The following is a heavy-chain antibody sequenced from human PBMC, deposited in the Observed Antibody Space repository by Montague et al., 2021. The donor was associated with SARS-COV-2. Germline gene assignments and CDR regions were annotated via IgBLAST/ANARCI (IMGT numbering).Heavy chain of an antibody. D-gene: IGHD4-17*01. CDR2: XDWDEDQ. CDR1: GSSLNTSGMC. J-gene: IGHJ4*02. V-gene: IGHV2-70*01. CDR3: ARSYGDYRDSYFDY. Sequence: PALVKPTQTLTLTCTFSGSSLNTSGMCVSWIRQPPGKALEWLALXDWDEDQYYSTSLKTRLTISKDTSKNQVVLTMTNMDPIDTATYYCARSYGDYRDSYFDYWGQGTLVTVSS.